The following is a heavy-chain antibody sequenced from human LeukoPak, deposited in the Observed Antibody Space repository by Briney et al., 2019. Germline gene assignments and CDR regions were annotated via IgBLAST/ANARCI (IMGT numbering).Heavy chain of an antibody. Sequence: GGSLRLSCSASGFTFCTYAMHCVRQAPGKRLEYVSAIGSYGGSTYYADSVKGRFTISRDNSKNTLYLQMSSLRAEDTAVYHCVNTNASGSYDHWGQGTLVTVSS. D-gene: IGHD3-10*01. CDR1: GFTFCTYA. CDR3: VNTNASGSYDH. J-gene: IGHJ4*02. CDR2: IGSYGGST. V-gene: IGHV3-64D*06.